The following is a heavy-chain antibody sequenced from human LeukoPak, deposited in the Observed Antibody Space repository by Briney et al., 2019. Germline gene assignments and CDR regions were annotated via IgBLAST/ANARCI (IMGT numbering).Heavy chain of an antibody. CDR1: GGSITDTNYY. Sequence: SETLSLTCSVSGGSITDTNYYWAWIRQPPGKGLEWIANIYYTGSTYYNPSLKSRVTISVDTSNNQFSLKLSSVTAADTAVYYCARDVSRTSWTWRWGQGTVVTVSS. V-gene: IGHV4-39*02. J-gene: IGHJ3*01. CDR2: IYYTGST. CDR3: ARDVSRTSWTWR. D-gene: IGHD2-2*01.